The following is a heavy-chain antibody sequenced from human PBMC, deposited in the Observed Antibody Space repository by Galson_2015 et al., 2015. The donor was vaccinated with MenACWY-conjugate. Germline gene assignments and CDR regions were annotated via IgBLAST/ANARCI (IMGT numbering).Heavy chain of an antibody. CDR2: ISYDGSNK. D-gene: IGHD1-26*01. CDR3: ASSVGATTADY. J-gene: IGHJ4*02. V-gene: IGHV3-30*04. CDR1: GFIFSSYA. Sequence: SLRLSCAASGFIFSSYAMHWVRQAPGKGLEWVAVISYDGSNKYYADSVKGRFTISRDNSKNTLYLQMNSLRAEDTAVYYCASSVGATTADYWGQGTLVTVSS.